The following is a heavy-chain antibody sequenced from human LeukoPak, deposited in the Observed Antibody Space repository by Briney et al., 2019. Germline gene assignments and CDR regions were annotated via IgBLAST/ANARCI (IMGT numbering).Heavy chain of an antibody. J-gene: IGHJ2*01. V-gene: IGHV3-23*01. D-gene: IGHD4-23*01. Sequence: GGSLRLSCAASGFTFSSYAMSWVRQAPGKGLEWVSTISGSGISTYYADSVKGRFTISRDTFKNTLYLKMNSLRAEDMAVYYCAKGRDTVEGWYFDLWGRGTLVTVAS. CDR2: ISGSGIST. CDR3: AKGRDTVEGWYFDL. CDR1: GFTFSSYA.